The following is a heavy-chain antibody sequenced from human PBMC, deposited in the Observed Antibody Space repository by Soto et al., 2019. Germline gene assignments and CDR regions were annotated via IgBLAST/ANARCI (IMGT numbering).Heavy chain of an antibody. CDR2: IGYDGSNK. D-gene: IGHD3-10*01. V-gene: IGHV3-33*01. Sequence: QVQLVESGGGVVQPGRSLRLSCAASGFTFSSYGMHWVRQAPGKGLEWVAVIGYDGSNKYYADSVKGRFTISRDNSKNTLYRQINSLRAEDMAVYYCARTFMVVRGVTRRYGMDVWGQGTTVTVSS. CDR3: ARTFMVVRGVTRRYGMDV. CDR1: GFTFSSYG. J-gene: IGHJ6*02.